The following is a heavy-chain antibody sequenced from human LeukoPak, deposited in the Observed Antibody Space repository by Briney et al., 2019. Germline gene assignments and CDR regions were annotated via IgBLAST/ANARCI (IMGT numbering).Heavy chain of an antibody. CDR1: RDSITRTTSY. CDR3: SRLAGYNSGWWTIDY. J-gene: IGHJ4*02. D-gene: IGHD6-19*01. V-gene: IGHV4-39*01. CDR2: VYYTGTI. Sequence: SETLSLTCTVSRDSITRTTSYWGWIRHPPGKGLECLGTVYYTGTIYSTPSIKSRVTISVDTSINQFSVKLRSVTAADTAVYYCSRLAGYNSGWWTIDYWGQGTLVTVSS.